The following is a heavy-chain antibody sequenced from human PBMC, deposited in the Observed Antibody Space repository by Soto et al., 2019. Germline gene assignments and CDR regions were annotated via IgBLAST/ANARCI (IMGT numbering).Heavy chain of an antibody. CDR2: IYYSGIT. D-gene: IGHD3-10*01. J-gene: IGHJ4*02. V-gene: IGHV4-30-4*01. CDR3: SSHRGSGSYNY. Sequence: QVQLQASGPGLVKPSQTLSLTCTVSGGSISSGDYYWSWIRQPPGKGLEWIGYIYYSGITYYNPSIKSRVTISVDTSKNQFSLKLSSVTAADTAVYYCSSHRGSGSYNYWGQGTLVTDSS. CDR1: GGSISSGDYY.